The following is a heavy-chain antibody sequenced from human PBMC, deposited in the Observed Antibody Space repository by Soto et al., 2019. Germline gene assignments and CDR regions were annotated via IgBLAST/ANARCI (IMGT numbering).Heavy chain of an antibody. CDR3: ARGGPPIDN. Sequence: QVQLVQSGAEEKKPGASVKVSCKASGYTFTSYAMHWVRQAPGKRLEWMGWINAGNGNIKYSQKFQARVTITRDTPASTAYTGLGSLTSADTAVYSCARGGPPIDNWGQGTLVTVSS. J-gene: IGHJ4*02. D-gene: IGHD3-10*01. CDR2: INAGNGNI. CDR1: GYTFTSYA. V-gene: IGHV1-3*05.